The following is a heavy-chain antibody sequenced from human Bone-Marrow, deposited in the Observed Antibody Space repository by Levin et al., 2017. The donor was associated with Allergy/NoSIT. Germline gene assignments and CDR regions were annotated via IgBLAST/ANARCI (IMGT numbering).Heavy chain of an antibody. CDR1: EFTFSDYW. V-gene: IGHV3-74*01. Sequence: AGGSLRLSCAASEFTFSDYWMHWVRQAPGKGLVWVSRINPDGSDTAHADSVKGRFTISRDNAKNMVYLQMNSLRAEDTAVYYCTRDSYGYFQLWGQGTLVTVSS. CDR3: TRDSYGYFQL. J-gene: IGHJ1*01. CDR2: INPDGSDT. D-gene: IGHD3-9*01.